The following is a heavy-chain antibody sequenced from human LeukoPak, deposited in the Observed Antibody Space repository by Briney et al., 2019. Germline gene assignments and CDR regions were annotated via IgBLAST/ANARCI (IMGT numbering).Heavy chain of an antibody. CDR3: ARHTGDYGDEYFDL. J-gene: IGHJ2*01. D-gene: IGHD4-17*01. Sequence: SETLSLTCTVSGGSISSSSYYWGWIRQPPGKGLEWIGSIYYSGSTYYNPSLKSRVTISVDTSKNQFSLKLSSVTAADTAVYYCARHTGDYGDEYFDLWGRGTLVTVSS. CDR1: GGSISSSSYY. CDR2: IYYSGST. V-gene: IGHV4-39*01.